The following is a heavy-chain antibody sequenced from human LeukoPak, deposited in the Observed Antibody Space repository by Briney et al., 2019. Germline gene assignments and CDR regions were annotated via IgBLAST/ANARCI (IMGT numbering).Heavy chain of an antibody. V-gene: IGHV4-4*07. CDR3: ARLLVRGVNDY. D-gene: IGHD3-10*01. Sequence: SETLSLTCTVSGVSISSYYWSWIRQPAGKGLEWIGRIYTSGSTYYNPSLKSRVTISVDTSKNQFSLKLSSVTAADTAVYYCARLLVRGVNDYWGQGTLVTVSS. CDR1: GVSISSYY. J-gene: IGHJ4*02. CDR2: IYTSGST.